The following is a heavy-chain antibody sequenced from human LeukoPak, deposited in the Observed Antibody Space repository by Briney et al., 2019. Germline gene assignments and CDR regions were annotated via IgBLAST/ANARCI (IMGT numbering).Heavy chain of an antibody. CDR3: ARADYDFWSGLRAYNWFDP. CDR2: IIPIFGTA. J-gene: IGHJ5*02. V-gene: IGHV1-69*13. CDR1: GGTFSSYA. D-gene: IGHD3-3*01. Sequence: SVKASCKASGGTFSSYAISWVRQAPGQGLEWMGGIIPIFGTANYAQKFQGRVTITADESTSTAYMELSSLRSEDTAVYYCARADYDFWSGLRAYNWFDPWGQGTLVTVSS.